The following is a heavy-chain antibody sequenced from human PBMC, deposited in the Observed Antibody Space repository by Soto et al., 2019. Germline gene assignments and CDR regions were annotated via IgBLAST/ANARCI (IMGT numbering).Heavy chain of an antibody. CDR3: AKGRTFFDF. Sequence: GGSLRLSCSASGFAFSAYAMTWVRQAPGKGLEWVSDISDSDGGTHYADSVKGRFTISRDNAKNTLYLQMDRLRVEDAAVYYCAKGRTFFDFWGQGTLVTVSS. CDR2: ISDSDGGT. CDR1: GFAFSAYA. J-gene: IGHJ4*02. V-gene: IGHV3-23*01.